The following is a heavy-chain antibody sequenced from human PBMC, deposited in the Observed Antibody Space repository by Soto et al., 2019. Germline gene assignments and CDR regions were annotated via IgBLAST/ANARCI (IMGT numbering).Heavy chain of an antibody. CDR2: ISYDGSNK. V-gene: IGHV3-30*18. J-gene: IGHJ1*01. Sequence: GGSRRRSWAASGFTFSSYVMHGVRQAPGKGLEWVAVISYDGSNKYYADSVKGRFTISRDNSKNTLYLQMNSLRAEDTAVYYCAKDLRQQLGEYFQHWGQGTLVTVSS. CDR3: AKDLRQQLGEYFQH. CDR1: GFTFSSYV. D-gene: IGHD6-13*01.